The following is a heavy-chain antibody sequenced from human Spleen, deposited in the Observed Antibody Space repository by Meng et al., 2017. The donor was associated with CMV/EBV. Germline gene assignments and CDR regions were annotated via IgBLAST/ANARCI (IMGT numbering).Heavy chain of an antibody. CDR1: GFTFRNYW. Sequence: GSLRHSCEGSGFTFRNYWMTWVRQATGKGLEWVANINRDGSEKYYLDSVKGRFTISRDNAKNSLYLQMNSLRVEDTAVYYCARSFEYWGQGTLVTVSS. CDR2: INRDGSEK. J-gene: IGHJ4*01. CDR3: ARSFEY. V-gene: IGHV3-7*01.